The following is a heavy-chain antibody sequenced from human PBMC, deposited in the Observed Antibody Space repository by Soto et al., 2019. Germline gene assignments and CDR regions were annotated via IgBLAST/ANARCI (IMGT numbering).Heavy chain of an antibody. CDR2: IYYSGST. V-gene: IGHV4-59*08. CDR3: ARRYRHAFDS. J-gene: IGHJ3*02. Sequence: PSETLSLTCTVSGGSISSYYWSWIRQPPGKGLEWIGYIYYSGSTNYNPSLKSRVTISVDTSKNQFSLKLSSVTAADTAVYYCARRYRHAFDSWGPGTVVTLSS. D-gene: IGHD1-26*01. CDR1: GGSISSYY.